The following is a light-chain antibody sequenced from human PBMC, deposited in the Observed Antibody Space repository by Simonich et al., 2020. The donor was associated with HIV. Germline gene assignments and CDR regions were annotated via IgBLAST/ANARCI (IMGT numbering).Light chain of an antibody. Sequence: EIVLTQSPATLSLSPGERATLSCWASQSVSSSLAWYQQKPGQTPRLLIYDASTRATGIPARFSGTGSGTDFTLTISSLEPEDFAIYYCQQPGNWPTFGQGTKLEI. J-gene: IGKJ2*01. CDR2: DAS. CDR3: QQPGNWPT. V-gene: IGKV3-11*01. CDR1: QSVSSS.